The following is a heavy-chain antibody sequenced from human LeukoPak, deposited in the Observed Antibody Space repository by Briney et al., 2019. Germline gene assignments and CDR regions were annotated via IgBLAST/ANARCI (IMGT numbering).Heavy chain of an antibody. D-gene: IGHD2-2*01. J-gene: IGHJ2*01. Sequence: GESLKISCEGSGYTFTKYWIGWVRQMPGKGLEWMGIIHPGDSHTWYSPSFQGQVTISADKSISMAYLQWSSLKASDTAMYFCARQPGMTAKSWYFDLWGRGTLVTVSS. V-gene: IGHV5-51*01. CDR1: GYTFTKYW. CDR2: IHPGDSHT. CDR3: ARQPGMTAKSWYFDL.